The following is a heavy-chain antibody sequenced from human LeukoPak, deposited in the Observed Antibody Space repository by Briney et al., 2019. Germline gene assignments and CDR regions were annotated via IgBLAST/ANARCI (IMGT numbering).Heavy chain of an antibody. V-gene: IGHV3-7*03. CDR2: IKQDGSEK. CDR3: ARDFRDYDILTGYRYGMDV. J-gene: IGHJ6*02. D-gene: IGHD3-9*01. CDR1: GFTFSSYW. Sequence: GGSLRLSCAASGFTFSSYWMSWVRQAPGKGLEWAAHIKQDGSEKYYVDSVKGRFTISRDNAKNSLYLQMNSLRAEDTAVYYCARDFRDYDILTGYRYGMDVWGQGTTVTVPS.